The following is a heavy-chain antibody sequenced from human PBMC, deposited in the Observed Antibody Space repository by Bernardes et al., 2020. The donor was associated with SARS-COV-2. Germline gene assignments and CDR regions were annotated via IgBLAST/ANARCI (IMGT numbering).Heavy chain of an antibody. D-gene: IGHD3-10*01. CDR1: GFTFYSYG. J-gene: IGHJ4*02. V-gene: IGHV3-30*18. Sequence: GGSLRLSCAASGFTFYSYGMHWVRQAPGKGLEWVAVVSYDGSNRYYADSVKGRFTISRDNSKNTVYLQMNSLRPEDMAVYYCAKAWFGELCFEYWGQGALVTVSS. CDR3: AKAWFGELCFEY. CDR2: VSYDGSNR.